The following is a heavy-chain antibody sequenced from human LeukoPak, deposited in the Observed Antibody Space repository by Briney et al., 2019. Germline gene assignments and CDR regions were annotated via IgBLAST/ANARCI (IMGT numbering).Heavy chain of an antibody. Sequence: SESLSLTCGVSGGSINTNTFFWGWIRQPPGKGLEWIGNVFYSGNTMYNPSLKSRVTMSIDTSKSQFSLKLNSVTAADAAVDAAVFYCVRSVGFGEVPFDYWGQGTLVTVSS. J-gene: IGHJ4*02. CDR1: GGSINTNTFF. V-gene: IGHV4-39*03. CDR2: VFYSGNT. CDR3: VFYCVRSVGFGEVPFDY. D-gene: IGHD3-10*01.